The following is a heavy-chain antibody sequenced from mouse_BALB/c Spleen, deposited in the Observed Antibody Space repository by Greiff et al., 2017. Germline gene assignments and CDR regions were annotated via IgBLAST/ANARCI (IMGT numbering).Heavy chain of an antibody. V-gene: IGHV1-5*01. J-gene: IGHJ4*01. CDR3: TTPYYYGSSGLYAMDD. Sequence: VQLQQSGTVLARPGASVKMSCKASGYSFTSYWMHWVKQRPGQGLEWIGAIYPGNSDTSYNQKFKGKAKLTAVTSASTAYMELSSLTNEDSAVYYCTTPYYYGSSGLYAMDDWGQGTSVTVSS. D-gene: IGHD1-1*01. CDR2: IYPGNSDT. CDR1: GYSFTSYW.